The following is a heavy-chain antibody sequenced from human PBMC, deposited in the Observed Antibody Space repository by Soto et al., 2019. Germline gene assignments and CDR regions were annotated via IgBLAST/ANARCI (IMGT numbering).Heavy chain of an antibody. CDR1: GGTFSSYA. Sequence: QVQLVQSGAEVKKPGSSVKVSCKASGGTFSSYAISWVRQAPGQGLEWMGGIIPIFGTANYAQKFQGRVTITADESTSTAYRERSSLRADDTGVYYCARDGGSSYGYEGPPDYWGQGTLVTVSS. CDR3: ARDGGSSYGYEGPPDY. D-gene: IGHD5-18*01. V-gene: IGHV1-69*12. CDR2: IIPIFGTA. J-gene: IGHJ4*02.